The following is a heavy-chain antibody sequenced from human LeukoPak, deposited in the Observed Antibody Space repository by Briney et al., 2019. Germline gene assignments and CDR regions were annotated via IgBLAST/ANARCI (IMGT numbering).Heavy chain of an antibody. Sequence: SETLSLTCTVSGGSISSYYWSWIRQPPGKGLEWIGYVYTSGSTNYNPSLKSRVTISVDTSKNQFSLKLSSVTAADTAVYYCARLRIAARSRIFDYWGQGTLVTVSS. V-gene: IGHV4-4*09. CDR3: ARLRIAARSRIFDY. J-gene: IGHJ4*02. CDR2: VYTSGST. D-gene: IGHD6-6*01. CDR1: GGSISSYY.